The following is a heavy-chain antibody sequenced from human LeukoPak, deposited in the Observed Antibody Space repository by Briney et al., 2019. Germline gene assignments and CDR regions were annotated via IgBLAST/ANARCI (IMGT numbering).Heavy chain of an antibody. Sequence: PGGSLRLSCAASGFTFSSYAMSWVRQAPGKGLEWVSAISGSGGSTYYTDSVKGRFTISRDNSKNTLYLQMNSLRAEDTAVYYCAKVGYDILTGYDYWGQGTLVTVSS. J-gene: IGHJ4*02. D-gene: IGHD3-9*01. CDR3: AKVGYDILTGYDY. CDR2: ISGSGGST. CDR1: GFTFSSYA. V-gene: IGHV3-23*01.